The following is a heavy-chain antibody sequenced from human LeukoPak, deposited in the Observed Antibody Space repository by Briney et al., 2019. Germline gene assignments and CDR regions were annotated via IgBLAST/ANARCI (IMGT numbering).Heavy chain of an antibody. CDR3: ARDNKGWFDP. CDR2: ISSSSSYI. J-gene: IGHJ5*02. D-gene: IGHD1/OR15-1a*01. Sequence: GGSLRLSCVASGFTFSSYSMNWVRQAPGKGLEWVSSISSSSSYIYYADSVKGRFTISRDNAKNSLYLQMNSLRAEDTAVYYCARDNKGWFDPWGQGTLVTVSS. V-gene: IGHV3-21*01. CDR1: GFTFSSYS.